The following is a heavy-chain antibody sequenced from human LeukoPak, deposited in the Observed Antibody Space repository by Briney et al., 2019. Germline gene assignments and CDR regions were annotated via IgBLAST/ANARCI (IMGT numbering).Heavy chain of an antibody. D-gene: IGHD3-10*01. CDR3: ARARKGYGSGSPFDY. J-gene: IGHJ4*02. CDR1: GGSISSSNW. V-gene: IGHV4-4*02. CDR2: IYHSGST. Sequence: SGTLSPTCAVSGGSISSSNWWSWVRQPPGKGLEWIGEIYHSGSTNYNPSLKSRVTISVDKSKNQFSLKLSSVTAADTAVYYCARARKGYGSGSPFDYWGQGTLVTVSS.